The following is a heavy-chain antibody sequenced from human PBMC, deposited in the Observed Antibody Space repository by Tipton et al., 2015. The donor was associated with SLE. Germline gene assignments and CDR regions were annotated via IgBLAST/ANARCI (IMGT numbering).Heavy chain of an antibody. V-gene: IGHV4-34*01. Sequence: TLSLTCAVYGGSFSGYYWSWTRQPPGKGLEWIGEINHSGSTNYNPSLKSRVTISVDTSKNQFSLKLSSVTAADTAVYYCARGPFDYWGQGTLVTVSS. CDR3: ARGPFDY. J-gene: IGHJ4*02. CDR1: GGSFSGYY. CDR2: INHSGST.